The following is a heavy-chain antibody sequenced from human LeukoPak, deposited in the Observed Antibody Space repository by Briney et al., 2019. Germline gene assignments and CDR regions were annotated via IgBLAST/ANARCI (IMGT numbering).Heavy chain of an antibody. V-gene: IGHV4-39*01. J-gene: IGHJ4*02. CDR3: AVGYYYGYSY. CDR2: INDSGDT. CDR1: GGSISTRGYY. D-gene: IGHD3-10*01. Sequence: SETLSLTCTVSGGSISTRGYYWGWIRQPPGKGLEWIGNINDSGDTYYNPSLKSRITISVDTSKNQFSLKMSSVTAADAAMYYCAVGYYYGYSYWGQGTLVTVSS.